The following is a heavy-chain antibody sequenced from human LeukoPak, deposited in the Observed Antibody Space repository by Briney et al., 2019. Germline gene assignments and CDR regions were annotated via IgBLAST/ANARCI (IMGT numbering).Heavy chain of an antibody. CDR3: AREVDPTLDY. V-gene: IGHV3-21*01. J-gene: IGHJ4*02. CDR2: ITSSSTYI. Sequence: GGSLRLACAASGFTVSSYSMNWVRQAPGKGLEWVSSITSSSTYIYYADSVKGRFTISRDNAKNSLYLQMNSLRAEDTAVYYCAREVDPTLDYWGQGTLVTVSS. CDR1: GFTVSSYS.